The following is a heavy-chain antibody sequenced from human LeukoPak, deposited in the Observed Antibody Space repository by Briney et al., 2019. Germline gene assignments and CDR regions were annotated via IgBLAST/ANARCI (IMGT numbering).Heavy chain of an antibody. CDR3: AKGLAARGY. V-gene: IGHV3-21*04. Sequence: PGGSLRLSCAASGFTFSSYSMNWVRQAPGKGLEWVSSINSGSSHTYYADSVKGRFTISRDNSKNTLYLQMNSLRAEDTAVYYCAKGLAARGYWGQGTLVTVSS. CDR1: GFTFSSYS. CDR2: INSGSSHT. J-gene: IGHJ4*02. D-gene: IGHD6-25*01.